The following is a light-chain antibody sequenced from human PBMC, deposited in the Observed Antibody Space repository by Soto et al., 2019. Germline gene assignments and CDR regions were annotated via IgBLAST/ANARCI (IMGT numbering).Light chain of an antibody. V-gene: IGKV1-5*01. Sequence: DIKMTHSPSTLYASVGERVTITFRASQSISRWLAWYKQKPGKAPKLLIYDASSLGRGVPSRFIVIGSGTEFILTLRSLQPEDFATVDCKEYSNGWRCVQGTKLDIK. CDR2: DAS. J-gene: IGKJ1*01. CDR1: QSISRW. CDR3: KEYSNGWR.